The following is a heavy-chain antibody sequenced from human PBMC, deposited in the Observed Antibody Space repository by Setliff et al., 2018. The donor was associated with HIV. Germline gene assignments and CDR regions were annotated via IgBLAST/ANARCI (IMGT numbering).Heavy chain of an antibody. Sequence: PSETLSLTCALSGYSISNGYYWGWIRQPSGKGLELIGSIYHSGSTFYNPSLRSRVTISVDTSQDQFSLRLTSVTAADTAVYYCAARNSGNPTRHFDYWGQGTLVTVSS. D-gene: IGHD3-10*01. V-gene: IGHV4-38-2*01. J-gene: IGHJ4*02. CDR2: IYHSGST. CDR3: AARNSGNPTRHFDY. CDR1: GYSISNGYY.